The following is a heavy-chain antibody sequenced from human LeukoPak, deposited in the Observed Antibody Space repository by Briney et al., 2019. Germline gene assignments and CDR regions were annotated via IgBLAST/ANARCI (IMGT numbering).Heavy chain of an antibody. CDR2: IIPIFGTA. D-gene: IGHD3-9*01. CDR1: GGTLSRYA. CDR3: AREGLTSFYDILTGYYRALDY. Sequence: SVKVSCKASGGTLSRYAISWVRQALGRRLESMGGIIPIFGTANYAQKFQGRVTITADESTSTAYMELSSLRSEDTAVYYCAREGLTSFYDILTGYYRALDYWGQGTLVTVSS. J-gene: IGHJ4*02. V-gene: IGHV1-69*13.